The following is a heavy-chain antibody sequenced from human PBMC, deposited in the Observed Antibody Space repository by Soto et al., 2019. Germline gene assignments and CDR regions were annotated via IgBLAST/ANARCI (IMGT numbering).Heavy chain of an antibody. CDR2: INHSGST. CDR1: GGSFSGYY. J-gene: IGHJ5*02. V-gene: IGHV4-34*01. CDR3: ARGKSSSYWGNWFDP. Sequence: PSETLSLTCAVYGGSFSGYYWSWIRQPPGKGLEWIGEINHSGSTNYNPSLKSRVTISVDTSKNQFSLKLSSVTAADTAVYYCARGKSSSYWGNWFDPWGQGTLVTVSS. D-gene: IGHD6-13*01.